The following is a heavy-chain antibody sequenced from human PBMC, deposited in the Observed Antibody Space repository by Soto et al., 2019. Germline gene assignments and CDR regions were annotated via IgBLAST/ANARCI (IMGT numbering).Heavy chain of an antibody. D-gene: IGHD3-3*01. CDR2: ISGSGGST. CDR1: GFTFSSYA. Sequence: GGSLRLSCAASGFTFSSYAMSWVRQALGKGLEWVSAISGSGGSTYYADSVKGRFTISRDNSKNTLYLQMNSLRAEDTAVYYCAKGASRTQYYDFWSDLDYFDYWGQGTLVTVSS. CDR3: AKGASRTQYYDFWSDLDYFDY. V-gene: IGHV3-23*01. J-gene: IGHJ4*02.